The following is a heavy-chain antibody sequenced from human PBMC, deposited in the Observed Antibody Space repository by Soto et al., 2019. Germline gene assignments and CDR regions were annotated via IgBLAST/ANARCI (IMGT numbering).Heavy chain of an antibody. CDR3: AKVHGSGNYHNFPDY. Sequence: GGSLRLSCAASGFTFSSYAISWVRQAPGKGLEWVSLISGSGGSTYYADSVKGRFTISRDNSKNTLYLQMNSLRAEDTAVYYCAKVHGSGNYHNFPDYWGQGTLVTVSS. CDR2: ISGSGGST. V-gene: IGHV3-23*01. CDR1: GFTFSSYA. D-gene: IGHD3-10*01. J-gene: IGHJ4*02.